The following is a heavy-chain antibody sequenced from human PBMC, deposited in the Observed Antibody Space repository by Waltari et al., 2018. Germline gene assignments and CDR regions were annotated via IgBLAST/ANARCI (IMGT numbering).Heavy chain of an antibody. Sequence: EVQLLESGGGLVQPGGSLRLSCAASGFTFSSYAMSWVRQAPGKGLGWVSGISGRGGSTYYADAVEGRFTISRDNSKNTLYLQMNSLRAEDTAVYYCAKGGYYDSSGYLDYWGQGTLVTVSS. CDR1: GFTFSSYA. V-gene: IGHV3-23*01. D-gene: IGHD3-22*01. CDR2: ISGRGGST. CDR3: AKGGYYDSSGYLDY. J-gene: IGHJ4*02.